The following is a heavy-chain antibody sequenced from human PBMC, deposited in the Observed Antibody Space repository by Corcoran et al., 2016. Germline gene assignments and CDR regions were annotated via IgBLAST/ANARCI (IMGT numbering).Heavy chain of an antibody. J-gene: IGHJ3*02. CDR3: AAGIAVAGRDAFDI. V-gene: IGHV3-13*01. CDR2: IGTAGDT. CDR1: GFTFSSYD. D-gene: IGHD6-19*01. Sequence: EVQLVESGGDLVQPGGSLRLSCAASGFTFSSYDMHWVRQATGKGLEWVSAIGTAGDTYYPGSVKGRFTISRENAKNSLYLQMNSLRAEDTAVYYCAAGIAVAGRDAFDIWGQGTMVTVSS.